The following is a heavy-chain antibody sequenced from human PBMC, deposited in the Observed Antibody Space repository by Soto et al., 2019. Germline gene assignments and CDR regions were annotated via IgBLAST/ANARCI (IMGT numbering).Heavy chain of an antibody. Sequence: SETLSLTCAVYGGSFNGYYWSCIRQPPGKGLEWIGEINHSGSANYNPTFKSRVSISVDTSKHQFSLQLSSVSAADTAVYYCARVNGKGAFDIWGQGTMVTVSS. D-gene: IGHD1-1*01. V-gene: IGHV4-34*01. CDR2: INHSGSA. CDR1: GGSFNGYY. J-gene: IGHJ3*02. CDR3: ARVNGKGAFDI.